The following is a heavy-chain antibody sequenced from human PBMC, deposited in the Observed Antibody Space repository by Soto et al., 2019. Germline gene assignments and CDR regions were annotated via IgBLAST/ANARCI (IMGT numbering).Heavy chain of an antibody. CDR2: MNPNSGNT. V-gene: IGHV1-8*01. D-gene: IGHD6-6*01. CDR3: ARGRGGISSSRGKWISYYYYGMDV. J-gene: IGHJ6*02. Sequence: QVQLVQSGAEVKKPGASVKVSCKASGYTFTSYDINWVRQATGQGLEWMGWMNPNSGNTGYAQKVQGRVTMTSNTSISTAYMELSSLRSGDTAVYYCARGRGGISSSRGKWISYYYYGMDVWCQGTTVTVSS. CDR1: GYTFTSYD.